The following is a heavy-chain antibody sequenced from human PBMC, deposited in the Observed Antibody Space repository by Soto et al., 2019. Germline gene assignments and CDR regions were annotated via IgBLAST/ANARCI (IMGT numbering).Heavy chain of an antibody. D-gene: IGHD1-1*01. CDR2: ISYDGSNK. V-gene: IGHV3-30*18. CDR1: GFTFSSYG. Sequence: QVQLVESGGGVVQPGRSLRLSCAASGFTFSSYGMHWVRQAPGKGLEWVAVISYDGSNKYYADSVKGRFTISRDNSKNTLYLQMNSLRAEDTAVYYCAKNPRGYDGTPLSMDYWGQGTLVTVSS. J-gene: IGHJ4*02. CDR3: AKNPRGYDGTPLSMDY.